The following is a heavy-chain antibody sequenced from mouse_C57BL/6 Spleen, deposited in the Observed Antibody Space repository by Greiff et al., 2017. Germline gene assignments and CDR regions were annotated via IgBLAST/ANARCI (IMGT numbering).Heavy chain of an antibody. CDR2: INPGSGGT. J-gene: IGHJ2*01. Sequence: QVQLQQSGAELVRPGTSVKVSCKASGYAFTNYLIEWVKQRPGQGLEWIGVINPGSGGTNYNEKFKGKATLTADKSSSTAYMQRSSLTSEDSAVYFCARCGDYYFDYWGQGTTLTVSS. CDR1: GYAFTNYL. V-gene: IGHV1-54*01. CDR3: ARCGDYYFDY.